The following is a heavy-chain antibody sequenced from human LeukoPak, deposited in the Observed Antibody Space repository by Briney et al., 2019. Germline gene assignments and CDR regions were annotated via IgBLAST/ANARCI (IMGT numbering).Heavy chain of an antibody. CDR1: GGSISGDY. CDR3: ARGWAYMDV. Sequence: SETLSLTCTVFGGSISGDYWSWIRQPAGKGLEWIGRINTSGNINYNPSLKSRVTMSLDTSKNQFSLNLRSVTAADTAVYYCARGWAYMDVWGKGTTVTVSS. V-gene: IGHV4-4*07. CDR2: INTSGNI. J-gene: IGHJ6*03. D-gene: IGHD1-26*01.